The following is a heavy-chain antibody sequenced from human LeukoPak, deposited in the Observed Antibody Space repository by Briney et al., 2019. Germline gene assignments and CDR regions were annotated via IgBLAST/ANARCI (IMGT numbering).Heavy chain of an antibody. CDR2: IYPADSDN. J-gene: IGHJ5*02. D-gene: IGHD3-22*01. CDR1: GYRLRNYW. CDR3: ARHYHSSGYAFNWFDP. V-gene: IGHV5-51*01. Sequence: GESLKISCKGSGYRLRNYWLGWVRQLPGKGLGWMGIIYPADSDNRYSPSFQGPVTISADKSISTAYLQWSSLKASDTAIYYCARHYHSSGYAFNWFDPWGQGTLVSVSS.